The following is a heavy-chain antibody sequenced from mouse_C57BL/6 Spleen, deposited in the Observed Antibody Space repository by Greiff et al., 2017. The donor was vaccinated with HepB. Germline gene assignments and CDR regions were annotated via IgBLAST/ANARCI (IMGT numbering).Heavy chain of an antibody. V-gene: IGHV1-50*01. CDR3: ARHDGNYEAYYYAMDY. J-gene: IGHJ4*01. Sequence: QVHVKQPGAELVKPGASVKLSCKASGYTFTSYWMQWVKQRPGQGLEWIGEIDPSDSYTNYNQKFKGKATLTVDTSSSTAYMQLSSLTSEDSAVYYCARHDGNYEAYYYAMDYWGQGTSVTVSS. CDR2: IDPSDSYT. CDR1: GYTFTSYW. D-gene: IGHD2-1*01.